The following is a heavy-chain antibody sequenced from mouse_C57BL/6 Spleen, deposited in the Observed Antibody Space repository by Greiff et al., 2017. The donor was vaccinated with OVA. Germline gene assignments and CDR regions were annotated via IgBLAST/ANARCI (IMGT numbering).Heavy chain of an antibody. V-gene: IGHV5-4*01. CDR2: ISDGGSYT. Sequence: EVMLVESGGGLVKPGGSLKLSCAASGFTFSSYAMSWVRQTPEKRLEWVATISDGGSYTYYPDNVKGRFTISRDNAKNNLYLQMSHLKSEDTAMYYCARDRYDGDAMDYWGQGTSVTVSS. D-gene: IGHD2-3*01. J-gene: IGHJ4*01. CDR3: ARDRYDGDAMDY. CDR1: GFTFSSYA.